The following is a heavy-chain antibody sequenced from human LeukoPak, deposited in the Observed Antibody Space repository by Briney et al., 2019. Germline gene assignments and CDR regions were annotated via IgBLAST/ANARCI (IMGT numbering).Heavy chain of an antibody. J-gene: IGHJ4*02. V-gene: IGHV3-9*01. Sequence: GGSLRLSCAASGFTFDGFAMHWVRHAPGKGLEWVSGIDWNSGRIGYADSVKGRFTISRDNAKNSLDLQMNSLRVEDTALYYCTKDVSAGGLDHWGQGTLVTVSS. CDR3: TKDVSAGGLDH. D-gene: IGHD6-13*01. CDR2: IDWNSGRI. CDR1: GFTFDGFA.